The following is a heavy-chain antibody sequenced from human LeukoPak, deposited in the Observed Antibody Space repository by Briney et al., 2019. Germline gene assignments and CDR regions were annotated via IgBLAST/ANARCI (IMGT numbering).Heavy chain of an antibody. V-gene: IGHV4-39*01. D-gene: IGHD5-18*01. CDR2: IYYSGST. CDR3: ARLPRGYSYGYYYYYGMDV. CDR1: GGSISSSSYY. J-gene: IGHJ6*02. Sequence: SETLSLTCTVSGGSISSSSYYWGWIRQPPGKGLEWIGSIYYSGSTYYNPPLKSRVTISVDTSKNQFSLKLSSVTAADTAVYYCARLPRGYSYGYYYYYGMDVWGQGTTVTVSS.